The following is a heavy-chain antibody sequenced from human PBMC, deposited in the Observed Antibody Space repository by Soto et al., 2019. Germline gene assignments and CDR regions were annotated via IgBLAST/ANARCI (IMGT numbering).Heavy chain of an antibody. V-gene: IGHV5-51*01. CDR2: IYPGDSDT. CDR3: ARLSTTYCSSTSCPDY. Sequence: GESLKISCKGSGYSFTSYWIGWVRQMPGKGLEWMGIIYPGDSDTRYSPSFQGQVTISADKSISTAYLQWSSLKASDTAMYHCARLSTTYCSSTSCPDYWGQGTLVTVSS. CDR1: GYSFTSYW. J-gene: IGHJ4*02. D-gene: IGHD2-2*01.